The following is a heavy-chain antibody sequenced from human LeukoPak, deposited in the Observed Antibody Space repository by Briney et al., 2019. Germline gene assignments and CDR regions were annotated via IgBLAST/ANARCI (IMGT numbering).Heavy chain of an antibody. V-gene: IGHV4-59*01. D-gene: IGHD3-10*01. CDR2: IYYSGST. CDR3: ARVPTNYYGSGSPFLYYYGMDV. CDR1: GGSISSYY. Sequence: SETLSLTCTVSGGSISSYYWSWLRQPPGKGLEWLGYIYYSGSTNYNPSLKSRVTISVDTSKNQFSLKLSSVTAADTAVYYCARVPTNYYGSGSPFLYYYGMDVWGQGTTVTVSS. J-gene: IGHJ6*02.